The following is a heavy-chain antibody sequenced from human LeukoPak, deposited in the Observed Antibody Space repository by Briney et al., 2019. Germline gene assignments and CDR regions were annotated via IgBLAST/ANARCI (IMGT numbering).Heavy chain of an antibody. V-gene: IGHV1-69*04. CDR3: ARSRVPAAIFVAGNWFDP. D-gene: IGHD2-2*01. Sequence: GASVKVSCKASGGTFSSYAISWVRQAPGQGLEWMGRIIPILGIANYAQKFQGRVTVTADKSTSTAYMELSSLRSEDTAVYYCARSRVPAAIFVAGNWFDPWGQGTLVTVSS. J-gene: IGHJ5*02. CDR1: GGTFSSYA. CDR2: IIPILGIA.